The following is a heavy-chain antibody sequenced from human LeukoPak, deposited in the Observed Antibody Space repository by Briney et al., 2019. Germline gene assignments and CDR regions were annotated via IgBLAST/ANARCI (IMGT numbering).Heavy chain of an antibody. CDR1: GYGFTSYW. CDR3: ARVRSYNSPLTDY. CDR2: IYPGDSDT. D-gene: IGHD5-24*01. Sequence: GESLKISCKGSGYGFTSYWIGWVRQMPGKGLEWMGIIYPGDSDTRYSPSFQGQVTISADKSISTAYLQWSSLKASDTAMYYCARVRSYNSPLTDYWGQGTLVTVSS. J-gene: IGHJ4*02. V-gene: IGHV5-51*01.